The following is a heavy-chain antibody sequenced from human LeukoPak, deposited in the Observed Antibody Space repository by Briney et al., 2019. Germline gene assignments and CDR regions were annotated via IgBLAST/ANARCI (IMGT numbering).Heavy chain of an antibody. D-gene: IGHD2-2*01. CDR1: GFTFSSYS. J-gene: IGHJ4*02. Sequence: PGGSLRLSCAASGFTFSSYSMNWVRRAPGKGLEWVSYISSSSRSIYYADSVKGRFTISRDTAKNSLCLQMNSLRDEDMAVYYCARAEDEAYHPGDYWGQGTLVTVSS. V-gene: IGHV3-48*02. CDR2: ISSSSRSI. CDR3: ARAEDEAYHPGDY.